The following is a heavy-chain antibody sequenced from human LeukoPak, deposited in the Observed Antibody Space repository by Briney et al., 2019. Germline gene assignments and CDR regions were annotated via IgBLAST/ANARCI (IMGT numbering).Heavy chain of an antibody. CDR1: GGSISSSNYY. D-gene: IGHD2-15*01. CDR2: MYYSGST. Sequence: SETLSLTCTVSGGSISSSNYYWGWVRQPPGKGLEWIGSMYYSGSTYYNPSLKSRVTISIDTSKNQFSLRLSSVTAADTAVYYCARRVRGGSTYYFDYWGQGTLVTVSS. CDR3: ARRVRGGSTYYFDY. V-gene: IGHV4-39*07. J-gene: IGHJ4*02.